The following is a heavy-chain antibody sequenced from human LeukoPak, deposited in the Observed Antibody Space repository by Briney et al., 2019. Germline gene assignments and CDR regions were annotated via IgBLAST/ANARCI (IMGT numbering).Heavy chain of an antibody. CDR1: GDSISTSSYY. D-gene: IGHD6-19*01. Sequence: SETPSLTCTVSGDSISTSSYYWGWIRHPPRKGLEWIGGVYYTGSTHYNPSLKSRVTMSVDTSKKQFYLTVTSVTAADTAAYFCARHSYRWYRNGWYINYFVYWGQGTLVTVSS. CDR2: VYYTGST. CDR3: ARHSYRWYRNGWYINYFVY. V-gene: IGHV4-39*01. J-gene: IGHJ4*02.